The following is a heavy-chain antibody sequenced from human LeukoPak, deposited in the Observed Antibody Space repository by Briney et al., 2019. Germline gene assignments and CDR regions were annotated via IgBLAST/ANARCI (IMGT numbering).Heavy chain of an antibody. CDR3: ARADVGPFDP. V-gene: IGHV3-48*03. Sequence: GGSLRLSCIGSGFTFSHYEMNWVRQAPGKGLEWVSYISSSGGTIYYADSVKGRFTISRDNAKNSLYLQVNGLRAEDTAVYYCARADVGPFDPWGQGTLVTVSS. CDR2: ISSSGGTI. D-gene: IGHD3-10*02. J-gene: IGHJ5*02. CDR1: GFTFSHYE.